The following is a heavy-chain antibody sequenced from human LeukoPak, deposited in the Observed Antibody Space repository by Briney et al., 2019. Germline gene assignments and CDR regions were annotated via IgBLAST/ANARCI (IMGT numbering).Heavy chain of an antibody. CDR3: AKEIAYSSSWYPPFDY. CDR1: GFTFSSYG. CDR2: ISGGDGST. Sequence: GGTLRLSCAASGFTFSSYGMNWVRQAPGKGLEWVSAISGGDGSTYYADSVKGRFTISRDNSKNTLYLQMNSLRAEDTALYYCAKEIAYSSSWYPPFDYWGQGTLVTVSS. D-gene: IGHD6-13*01. V-gene: IGHV3-23*01. J-gene: IGHJ4*02.